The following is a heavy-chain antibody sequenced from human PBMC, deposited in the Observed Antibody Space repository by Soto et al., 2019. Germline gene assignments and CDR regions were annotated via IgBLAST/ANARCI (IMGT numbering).Heavy chain of an antibody. V-gene: IGHV1-2*02. CDR3: ARAVYCGDDCYSYGMDV. CDR1: GYSFTDDY. CDR2: INPHSGST. D-gene: IGHD2-21*02. J-gene: IGHJ6*02. Sequence: QVQVVQSGAEVKKPGASVKISCKTSGYSFTDDYLHWVRQAPSQGLEWVGWINPHSGSTNFAQKFLGRVPMTRDTSISTAYMELFRLTSDDTAISYCARAVYCGDDCYSYGMDVWGQGTTVTVSS.